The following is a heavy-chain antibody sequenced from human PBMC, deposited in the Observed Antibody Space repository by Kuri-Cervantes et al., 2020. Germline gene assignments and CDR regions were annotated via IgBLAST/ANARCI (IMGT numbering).Heavy chain of an antibody. CDR1: GFTFSSYA. Sequence: GESLKISCAASGFTFSSYAMSWVRQAPGKGLEWVSAISGSGGSTYYADSVKGRFTISRDNAKNSLYLQMNSLRAEDTAVYYCARMSTVGRYYMDVWGKGTTVTVSS. D-gene: IGHD4-23*01. V-gene: IGHV3-23*01. CDR2: ISGSGGST. J-gene: IGHJ6*03. CDR3: ARMSTVGRYYMDV.